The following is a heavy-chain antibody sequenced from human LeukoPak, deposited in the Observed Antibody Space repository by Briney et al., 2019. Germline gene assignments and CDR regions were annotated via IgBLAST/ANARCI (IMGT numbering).Heavy chain of an antibody. CDR3: ARRDILTGYGMDV. CDR1: GYSFTSYW. J-gene: IGHJ6*02. CDR2: IYPGDSDT. V-gene: IGHV5-51*01. D-gene: IGHD3-9*01. Sequence: GESLKISCKGSGYSFTSYWHGWVRPMPGKGLEWMGIIYPGDSDTRYSPFFQGQVTISADKSISTAYLQWSSLKASDTAMYYCARRDILTGYGMDVWGQGTTVTVSS.